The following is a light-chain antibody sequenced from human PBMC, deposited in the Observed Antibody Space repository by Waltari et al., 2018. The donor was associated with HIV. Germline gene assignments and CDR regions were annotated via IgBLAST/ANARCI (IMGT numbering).Light chain of an antibody. J-gene: IGLJ1*01. Sequence: SYELTQPLSVAVPLGQTARLTCGGNNIGSKNVHWYQQKAGQAPVLVIYRDDRRPSGIPERFSGANSGNTATLTITRAQDGDEADYYCQVWDSSTYVFGTGTKVTVL. CDR2: RDD. V-gene: IGLV3-9*01. CDR3: QVWDSSTYV. CDR1: NIGSKN.